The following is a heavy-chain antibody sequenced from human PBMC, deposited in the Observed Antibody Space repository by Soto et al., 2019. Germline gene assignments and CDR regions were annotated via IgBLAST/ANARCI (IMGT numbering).Heavy chain of an antibody. CDR1: GGTFSSYA. D-gene: IGHD4-17*01. V-gene: IGHV1-69*06. CDR2: IIPIFGTA. J-gene: IGHJ6*02. CDR3: ARDLGDYPNYYYGMDV. Sequence: SVKVSCKASGGTFSSYAISWVRQAPGQGLEWMGGIIPIFGTANYAQKFQGRVTITADKSTSTAYMELSSLRSEDTAVYYCARDLGDYPNYYYGMDVWGQGTTVTVSS.